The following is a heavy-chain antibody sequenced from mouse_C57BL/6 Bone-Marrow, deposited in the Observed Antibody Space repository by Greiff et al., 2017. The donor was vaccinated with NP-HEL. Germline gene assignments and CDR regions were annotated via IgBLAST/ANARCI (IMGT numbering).Heavy chain of an antibody. V-gene: IGHV2-2*01. CDR3: ARGDDGYYYYFDY. J-gene: IGHJ2*01. D-gene: IGHD2-3*01. Sequence: VQLVESGPGLVQPSQSLSITCTVSGFSLTSYGVHWVRQSPGKGLEWLGVIWSGGSTDYNAAFISRLSISKDNSKSQVFFKMNSLQADDTAIYYCARGDDGYYYYFDYWGQGTTLTVSS. CDR2: IWSGGST. CDR1: GFSLTSYG.